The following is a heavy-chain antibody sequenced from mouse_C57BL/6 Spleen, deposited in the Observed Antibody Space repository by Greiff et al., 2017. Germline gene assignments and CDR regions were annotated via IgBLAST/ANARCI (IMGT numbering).Heavy chain of an antibody. D-gene: IGHD2-3*01. CDR3: ARDLYDCYFDD. CDR1: GYSITSGYY. Sequence: EVKLMESGPGLVKPSQSLSLTCSVTGYSITSGYYWNWIRQFPGNKLEWMGYISYDGSNNYNPSLKNRISITRDTSKNQFFLKLNSVTTEDTATYYCARDLYDCYFDDWGQGTTLTVSS. J-gene: IGHJ2*01. CDR2: ISYDGSN. V-gene: IGHV3-6*01.